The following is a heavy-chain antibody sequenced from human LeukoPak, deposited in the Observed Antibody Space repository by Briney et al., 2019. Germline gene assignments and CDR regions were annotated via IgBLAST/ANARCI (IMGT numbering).Heavy chain of an antibody. J-gene: IGHJ4*03. D-gene: IGHD2-2*01. CDR1: GYTFTSYG. V-gene: IGHV1-18*01. CDR2: ISAYNGNA. CDR3: ARDRAGYCSSTSCPNFDY. Sequence: RGASVKVSCKASGYTFTSYGISWVRQAPGQGLEWMRWISAYNGNANYAQKLQGRVTMTTDTSTSTAYMELRSLRSDDTAVYYCARDRAGYCSSTSCPNFDYWGQGTTVTVSS.